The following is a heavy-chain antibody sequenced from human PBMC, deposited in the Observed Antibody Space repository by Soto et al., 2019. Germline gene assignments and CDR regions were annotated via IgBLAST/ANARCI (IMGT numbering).Heavy chain of an antibody. J-gene: IGHJ6*03. V-gene: IGHV1-3*01. CDR3: ARVGYEGWPSLYGDGGAVNYYYMEV. CDR1: GYTFTSYA. D-gene: IGHD4-17*01. Sequence: ASVKVSCKASGYTFTSYAMHWVRQAPGQRLEWMGWINAGNGNTKYSQKFQGRVTITRDTSASTAYMELSSLRSEDTAVYYCARVGYEGWPSLYGDGGAVNYYYMEVWGKGATDSVSS. CDR2: INAGNGNT.